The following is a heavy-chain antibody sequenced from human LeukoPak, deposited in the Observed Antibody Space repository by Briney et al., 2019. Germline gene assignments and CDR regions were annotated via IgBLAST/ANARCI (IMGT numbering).Heavy chain of an antibody. V-gene: IGHV3-48*03. CDR2: ISSSGSSI. D-gene: IGHD3-22*01. CDR3: ARDLRYYYDSSGYPDY. CDR1: GFTFSSYE. Sequence: QAGGSLRLSCAASGFTFSSYEMNWVRQAPGKGLEWVSYISSSGSSIYYADSVKGRFTISRGNAKKSLYLQMNSLRAEDTAVYYCARDLRYYYDSSGYPDYWGQGTLVTVSS. J-gene: IGHJ4*02.